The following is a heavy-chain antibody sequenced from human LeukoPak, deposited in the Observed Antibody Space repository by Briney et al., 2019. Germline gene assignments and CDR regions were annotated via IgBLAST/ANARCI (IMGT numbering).Heavy chain of an antibody. Sequence: SETLSLTCTVSGDSFSSVTDYWAWIRQPPGKGLEWIASVDYSGGTYFNPSLESRVTISVDTSKNQFSLKLSSVTAADTAVYYCARAHEYGDYLGYWGQGTLVTVSS. CDR2: VDYSGGT. D-gene: IGHD4-17*01. V-gene: IGHV4-39*01. J-gene: IGHJ4*02. CDR3: ARAHEYGDYLGY. CDR1: GDSFSSVTDY.